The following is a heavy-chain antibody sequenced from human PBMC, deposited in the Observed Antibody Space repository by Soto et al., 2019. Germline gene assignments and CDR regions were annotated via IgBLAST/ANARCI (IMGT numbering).Heavy chain of an antibody. D-gene: IGHD5-12*01. CDR2: ISYDGSNK. V-gene: IGHV3-30*03. J-gene: IGHJ4*02. CDR3: APLTTIVGLFDY. CDR1: GFTFSSYG. Sequence: QVQLVESGGGVVQPGRSLRLSCAASGFTFSSYGMHWVRQAPGKGLEWVAVISYDGSNKYYADSVKGRFTISRDNSKNTLYLQMYRLTAEHTAVYYCAPLTTIVGLFDYWGQGTLVTVSS.